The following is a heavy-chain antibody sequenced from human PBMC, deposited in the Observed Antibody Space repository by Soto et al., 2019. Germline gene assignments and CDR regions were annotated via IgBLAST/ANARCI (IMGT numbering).Heavy chain of an antibody. V-gene: IGHV4-31*03. D-gene: IGHD3-9*01. CDR2: IYNSGST. CDR1: RGSITSSGYY. Sequence: SETLSLTCSVSRGSITSSGYYWIWIRQHPGKGLEWIGDIYNSGSTHYNPSLKSRVSILLDTSNNQFSLKLTSVTAADTAVYYCLRYKSDQAITRLYSFAYLVQGPVVT. J-gene: IGHJ4*02. CDR3: LRYKSDQAITRLYSFAY.